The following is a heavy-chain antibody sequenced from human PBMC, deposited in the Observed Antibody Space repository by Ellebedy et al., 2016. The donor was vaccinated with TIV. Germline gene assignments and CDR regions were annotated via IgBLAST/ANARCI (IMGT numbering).Heavy chain of an antibody. CDR1: GGSISSGDSY. CDR3: ARHIRTTGTTVAYYYYGMDV. D-gene: IGHD1-1*01. J-gene: IGHJ6*02. CDR2: IYYSGST. V-gene: IGHV4-30-4*01. Sequence: MPSETLSLTCTVSGGSISSGDSYWSWIRQPPGKGLEWIGYIYYSGSTYYNPSLKSRVTISADTSKNQFSLKLTSVTAADTAVYYCARHIRTTGTTVAYYYYGMDVWGQGTTVTVSS.